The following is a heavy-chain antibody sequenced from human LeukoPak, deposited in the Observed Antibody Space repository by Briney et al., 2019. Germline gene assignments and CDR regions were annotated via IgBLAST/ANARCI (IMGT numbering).Heavy chain of an antibody. CDR1: GGSISTYY. CDR2: ISYGNT. Sequence: SETLSLTCSVAGGSISTYYWNWIRQTPGKGLEWIGHISYGNTDYNPSLKSRVTISVDTSKNQFSLKLTSVTAADTAVYYCARDKANSYGSYFDPWGQGALVIVSS. V-gene: IGHV4-59*01. D-gene: IGHD5-18*01. J-gene: IGHJ5*02. CDR3: ARDKANSYGSYFDP.